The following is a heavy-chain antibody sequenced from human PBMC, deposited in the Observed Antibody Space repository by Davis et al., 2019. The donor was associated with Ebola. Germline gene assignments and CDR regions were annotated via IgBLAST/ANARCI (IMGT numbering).Heavy chain of an antibody. D-gene: IGHD6-19*01. J-gene: IGHJ4*02. CDR3: ARDLLLKQWLDY. CDR1: GYTFTNYG. Sequence: ASVKVSCKTSGYTFTNYGITWVRQAPGQGLEWMGWINPHNGNTNYAQSVQGRVTMTTDTSTSTAYMEVGSLRSDDTAVYYCARDLLLKQWLDYWGQGTLVTVSS. CDR2: INPHNGNT. V-gene: IGHV1-18*04.